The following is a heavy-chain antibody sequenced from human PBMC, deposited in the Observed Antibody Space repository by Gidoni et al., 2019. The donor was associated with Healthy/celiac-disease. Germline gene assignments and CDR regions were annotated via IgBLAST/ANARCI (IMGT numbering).Heavy chain of an antibody. CDR3: AKRGYSGSAAFDI. J-gene: IGHJ3*02. Sequence: QVQLQQWGAGLLKPSETLSLTCAVYGGSFSGYYWSWIRQPPWKGLEWIGEINHSGSTNYNPSLKSRVTISVDTSKDQFSLKLSSVTAADTAVYYCAKRGYSGSAAFDIWGQVTMVTVSS. V-gene: IGHV4-34*01. CDR1: GGSFSGYY. D-gene: IGHD5-12*01. CDR2: INHSGST.